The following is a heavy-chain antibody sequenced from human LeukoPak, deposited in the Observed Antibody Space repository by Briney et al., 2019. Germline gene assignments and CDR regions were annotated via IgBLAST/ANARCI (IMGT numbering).Heavy chain of an antibody. D-gene: IGHD2-2*01. CDR1: GFTFSSYS. CDR2: ISSSSSTI. CDR3: ARVPLGYCSSTSCFFDY. Sequence: GGSLRLSCAASGFTFSSYSMNWVRQAPGKGLEWVSYISSSSSTIYYADSVKGRFTISRDNAKNSLYLQMNSLRAEDTAVYYCARVPLGYCSSTSCFFDYWGQGTLVTVSS. V-gene: IGHV3-48*01. J-gene: IGHJ4*02.